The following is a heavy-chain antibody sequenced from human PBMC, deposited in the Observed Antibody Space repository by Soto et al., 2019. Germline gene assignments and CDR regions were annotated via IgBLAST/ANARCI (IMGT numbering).Heavy chain of an antibody. CDR3: ARDFTHYDDIWGGPTYFFDF. V-gene: IGHV3-33*01. D-gene: IGHD3-16*01. J-gene: IGHJ4*02. CDR2: IWYDGSNK. CDR1: GFTFSSYG. Sequence: QVQLVESGGGVVQPGRSLRLSCAASGFTFSSYGMHWVRQAPGKGLEWVAAIWYDGSNKYYADSVKGRFTISRDNSKNTLYLQMNSVGAEDTAVYYCARDFTHYDDIWGGPTYFFDFWGQGTLVTVSS.